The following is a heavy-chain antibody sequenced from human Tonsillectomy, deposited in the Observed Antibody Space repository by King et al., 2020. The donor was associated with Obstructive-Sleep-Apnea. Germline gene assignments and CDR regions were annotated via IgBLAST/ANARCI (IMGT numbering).Heavy chain of an antibody. D-gene: IGHD1-14*01. Sequence: QLVQSGAEVKKPGESLKISCKGSGYSFTSYWIGWVRQMPGKGLEWMGIIYPGDSDTRYSPSFQGQVTISADKSISTAYLQWSSLKASDTAMYYCARQGKRARETGYDYYYGMDVWGQGTTVTVSS. J-gene: IGHJ6*02. CDR3: ARQGKRARETGYDYYYGMDV. CDR1: GYSFTSYW. V-gene: IGHV5-51*01. CDR2: IYPGDSDT.